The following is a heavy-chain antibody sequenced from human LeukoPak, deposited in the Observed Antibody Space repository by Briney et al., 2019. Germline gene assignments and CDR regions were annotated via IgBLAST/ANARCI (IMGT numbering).Heavy chain of an antibody. CDR3: ARDESGSYEC. D-gene: IGHD1-26*01. CDR2: IYHSGST. CDR1: GGSISSGGYY. Sequence: PSETLSVTCTVSGGSISSGGYYWSWIRQPPGKGLEWIGYIYHSGSTYYNPSLKSRVTISVDTSKNQFSLKLSSVTAADTAVYYCARDESGSYECWGQGTLVTVSS. V-gene: IGHV4-30-2*01. J-gene: IGHJ4*02.